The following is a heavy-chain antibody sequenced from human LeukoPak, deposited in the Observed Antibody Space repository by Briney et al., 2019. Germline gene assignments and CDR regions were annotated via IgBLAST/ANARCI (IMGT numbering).Heavy chain of an antibody. J-gene: IGHJ4*02. CDR1: GGSMNSYY. CDR3: ARSIFGVVSFDS. D-gene: IGHD3-3*01. Sequence: SETLSLTYTVSGGSMNSYYWSWIRQSPGRGLEWIAYVYQTGHSNYNPSFTSRATISIDTSKNQFSLKLSSVSAADTAVYYCARSIFGVVSFDSWGQGTLVTVSS. CDR2: VYQTGHS. V-gene: IGHV4-59*01.